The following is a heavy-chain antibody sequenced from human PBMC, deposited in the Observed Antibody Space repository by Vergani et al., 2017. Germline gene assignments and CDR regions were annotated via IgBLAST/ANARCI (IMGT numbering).Heavy chain of an antibody. CDR1: GFTFSSYA. Sequence: EVQLLESGGGLVQPGGSLRLSCVASGFTFSSYAMSWVRQAPGKGLEWVSGISGSGGSTYYADPVKGRFTISRDNFRNTLYLQMNSLRAEDTAVYYCAIQRGVIVVWGQGTLVTVSS. D-gene: IGHD2-15*01. V-gene: IGHV3-23*01. CDR3: AIQRGVIVV. J-gene: IGHJ4*02. CDR2: ISGSGGST.